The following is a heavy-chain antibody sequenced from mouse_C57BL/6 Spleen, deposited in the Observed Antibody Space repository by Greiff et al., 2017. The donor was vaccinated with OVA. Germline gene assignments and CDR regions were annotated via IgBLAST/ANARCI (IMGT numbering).Heavy chain of an antibody. CDR2: IRLKSDNYAT. V-gene: IGHV6-3*01. J-gene: IGHJ2*01. D-gene: IGHD4-1*01. Sequence: EVKVEESGGGLVQPGGSMKLSCVASGFTFSNYWMNWVRQSPEKGLEWVAQIRLKSDNYATHYAESVKGRFTISRDDSKSSVYLQMNNLRAEDTGIYYCTNVVPLGRDYWGQGTTLTVSS. CDR3: TNVVPLGRDY. CDR1: GFTFSNYW.